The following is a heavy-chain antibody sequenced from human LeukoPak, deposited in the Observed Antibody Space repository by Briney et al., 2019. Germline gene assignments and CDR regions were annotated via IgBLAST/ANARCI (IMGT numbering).Heavy chain of an antibody. Sequence: SETLSLTCAVYGGSFSGYYWSWIRQPPGKGLEWIGSIYHSGSTYYNPSLKSRVTIPVDTSKNQFSLKLSSVTAADTAVYYCARAGGYDSSGYYPLPDYWGQGTLVTVSS. J-gene: IGHJ4*02. CDR1: GGSFSGYY. CDR3: ARAGGYDSSGYYPLPDY. CDR2: IYHSGST. D-gene: IGHD3-22*01. V-gene: IGHV4-34*01.